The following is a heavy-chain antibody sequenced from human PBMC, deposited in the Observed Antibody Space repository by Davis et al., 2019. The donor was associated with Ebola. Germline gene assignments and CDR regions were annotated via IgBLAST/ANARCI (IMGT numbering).Heavy chain of an antibody. CDR3: VRTTYGSPEY. V-gene: IGHV3-74*01. CDR2: ISSDGDIT. D-gene: IGHD4-17*01. Sequence: SLITSCASSSFSFHTNCMHWVRQAPGKELVYVSRISSDGDITSYADSVKVRFTISRDNAKSTLYLQMTSLTAEDTAVYYCVRTTYGSPEYWGQGTLVTVSS. J-gene: IGHJ4*02. CDR1: SFSFHTNC.